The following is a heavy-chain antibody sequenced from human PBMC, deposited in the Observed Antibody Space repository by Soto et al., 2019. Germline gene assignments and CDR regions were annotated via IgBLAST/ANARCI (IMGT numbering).Heavy chain of an antibody. CDR2: IYYSGST. J-gene: IGHJ6*02. CDR3: ARQDLIAMLYGMDV. D-gene: IGHD2-21*01. CDR1: GGSISSSYY. V-gene: IGHV4-39*01. Sequence: PSETLSLTCAVSGGSISSSYYWGWIRQPPGKGLEWIGSIYYSGSTYYNPSLKSRVTISVDTSKNQFSLKLSSVTAADTAVYYCARQDLIAMLYGMDVWGQGTTVTVS.